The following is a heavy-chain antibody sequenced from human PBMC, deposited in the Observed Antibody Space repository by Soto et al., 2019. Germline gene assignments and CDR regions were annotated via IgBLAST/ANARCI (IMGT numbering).Heavy chain of an antibody. J-gene: IGHJ4*02. D-gene: IGHD1-26*01. V-gene: IGHV4-39*01. CDR2: IYYSGST. Sequence: QLLESGPGLVKPSETLSLTCTVSGGSISSSSYYWGWIRQPPGKGLEWIGSIYYSGSTYYNPSLKSRVTISVDTSKNQFSLKLSSVTAADTAVYYCARQPRGYYFDYWGQGTLVTVSS. CDR3: ARQPRGYYFDY. CDR1: GGSISSSSYY.